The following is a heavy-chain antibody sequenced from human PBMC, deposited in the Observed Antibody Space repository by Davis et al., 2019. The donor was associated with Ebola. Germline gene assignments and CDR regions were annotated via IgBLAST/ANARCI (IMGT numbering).Heavy chain of an antibody. CDR1: GFTFSGSA. J-gene: IGHJ4*02. V-gene: IGHV3-73*01. D-gene: IGHD1-1*01. Sequence: GGSLRLSCAASGFTFSGSAMHWVRQASGKGLEWVGRIRSKANSYATAYAASVKGRFTISRDDSKNTAYLQMNSLKTEDTAVYYCARFFWNDAFDYWGQGTLITVSS. CDR3: ARFFWNDAFDY. CDR2: IRSKANSYAT.